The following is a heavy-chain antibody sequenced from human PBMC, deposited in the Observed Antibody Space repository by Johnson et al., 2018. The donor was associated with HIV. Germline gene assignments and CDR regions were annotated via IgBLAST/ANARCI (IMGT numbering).Heavy chain of an antibody. CDR1: GFTVSSNY. CDR2: IYSGDTT. V-gene: IGHV3-66*01. Sequence: VQLVESGGGVARPGGSLRLSCAASGFTVSSNYMSWVRQAPGKGLEWVSVIYSGDTTYYADSVKGRFTISRDNSKNTLYLQMSSLRAEDTAVYYCARAYSYGAFDIWGQGTMVTVSS. CDR3: ARAYSYGAFDI. J-gene: IGHJ3*02. D-gene: IGHD5-18*01.